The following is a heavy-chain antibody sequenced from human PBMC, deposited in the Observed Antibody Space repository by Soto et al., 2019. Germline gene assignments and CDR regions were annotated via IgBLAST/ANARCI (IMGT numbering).Heavy chain of an antibody. D-gene: IGHD3-16*02. CDR1: GGSISTGGYY. CDR3: ARQTSMITFGGVIVSQVLDY. CDR2: IYYSGST. Sequence: PSETLSLTCTVSGGSISTGGYYWSWIRQHPGKGLEWIGYIYYSGSTYYNPSLKSRVTISVDTSKNQFSLKLSSVTAADTAVYCCARQTSMITFGGVIVSQVLDYWGQGTLVTVSS. V-gene: IGHV4-31*03. J-gene: IGHJ4*02.